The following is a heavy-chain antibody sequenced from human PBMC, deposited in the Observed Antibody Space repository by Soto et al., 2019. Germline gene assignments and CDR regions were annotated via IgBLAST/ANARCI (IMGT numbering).Heavy chain of an antibody. V-gene: IGHV3-20*01. CDR1: GFTFDDYG. Sequence: EVQLVESGGGVVRPGGSLRLSCAASGFTFDDYGMSWVRQAPGKGLELVSCINWNGGSTGYEDSVKGRFTISRDNAKNSLYLKMHRLRSEDTALYHCARVGRNAFDIWGQGTMVTVSS. CDR2: INWNGGST. CDR3: ARVGRNAFDI. J-gene: IGHJ3*02.